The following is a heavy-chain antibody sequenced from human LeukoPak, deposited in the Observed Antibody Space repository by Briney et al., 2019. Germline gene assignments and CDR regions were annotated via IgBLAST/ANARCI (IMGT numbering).Heavy chain of an antibody. CDR2: IKQDGSEK. J-gene: IGHJ3*02. V-gene: IGHV3-7*03. D-gene: IGHD3-22*01. Sequence: PGGSLRLSCAASGFTFSSYWMSWVRQAPGKGLEWVANIKQDGSEKYYVDSVKGRFTISRDNAKNSLYLQMNSLRAEDTAVYYCARDHTRSGYSYDAFDIWGQGTMVTVSS. CDR3: ARDHTRSGYSYDAFDI. CDR1: GFTFSSYW.